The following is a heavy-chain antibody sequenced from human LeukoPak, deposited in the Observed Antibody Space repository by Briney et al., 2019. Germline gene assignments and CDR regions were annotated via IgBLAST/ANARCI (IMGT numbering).Heavy chain of an antibody. Sequence: GGSLRLSCAASGFTFSSSWMHWVRQAPGKGLVWVSRINSDGSSTSYADSVKGRFTISRDNAMNTLYLQMNSLRAEDTAVYYCAMVRGYYYHGLDVWGQGTTVTVSS. D-gene: IGHD3-10*01. CDR3: AMVRGYYYHGLDV. CDR1: GFTFSSSW. V-gene: IGHV3-74*01. CDR2: INSDGSST. J-gene: IGHJ6*02.